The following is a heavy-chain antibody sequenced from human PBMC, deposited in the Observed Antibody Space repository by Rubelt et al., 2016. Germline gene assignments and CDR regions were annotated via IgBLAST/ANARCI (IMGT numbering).Heavy chain of an antibody. J-gene: IGHJ4*02. CDR2: IAGSGGST. CDR1: GFTFSRYV. D-gene: IGHD2-2*01. CDR3: ARGGEFCSSTSCYEWDY. Sequence: GFTFSRYVMNWVRQAPGKGLEWVSAIAGSGGSTYYADSVKGRFTISRDNAKNSVSLQMNSLRAEDTAVYYCARGGEFCSSTSCYEWDYWGQGTLVTVSS. V-gene: IGHV3-21*01.